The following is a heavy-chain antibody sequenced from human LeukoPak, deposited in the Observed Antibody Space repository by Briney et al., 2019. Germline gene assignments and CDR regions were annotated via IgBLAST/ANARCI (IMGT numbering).Heavy chain of an antibody. D-gene: IGHD3-22*01. J-gene: IGHJ5*02. CDR3: ARAVGHYYDSSGPFDP. Sequence: SETLSLTCTVSGGSVSSGSYYWSWIRQPPGKGLEWIGYIYYSGSTNYNPSLKSRVTISVDTSKNQFSLKLSSVTAADTAVYYCARAVGHYYDSSGPFDPWGQGTLVTVSS. CDR2: IYYSGST. V-gene: IGHV4-61*01. CDR1: GGSVSSGSYY.